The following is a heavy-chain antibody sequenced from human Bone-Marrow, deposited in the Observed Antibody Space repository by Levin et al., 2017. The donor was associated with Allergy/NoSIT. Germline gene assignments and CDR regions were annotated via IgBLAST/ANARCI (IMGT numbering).Heavy chain of an antibody. J-gene: IGHJ4*02. Sequence: LSLTCAASGFTFDDYAMHWVRQAPGKGLEWVSGISWNSGSIGYADSVKGRFTISRDNAKNSLYLQMNSLRAEDTALYYCAKARGILTGPFDYWGQGTLVTVSS. CDR3: AKARGILTGPFDY. V-gene: IGHV3-9*01. D-gene: IGHD3-9*01. CDR1: GFTFDDYA. CDR2: ISWNSGSI.